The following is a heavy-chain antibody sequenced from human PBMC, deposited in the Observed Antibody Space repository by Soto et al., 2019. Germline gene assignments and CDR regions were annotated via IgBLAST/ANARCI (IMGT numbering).Heavy chain of an antibody. CDR1: GYTFSNYG. J-gene: IGHJ6*02. V-gene: IGHV1-18*04. CDR3: ARRIARYYGMDV. Sequence: QVQLVQSGAEVRKPGASVKVSCKASGYTFSNYGISWVRQGRGQGLEWMGWISAYNGNTDYAQKFQGRVTMTTDTSTSTAYMELRSLRSDDTAVYYCARRIARYYGMDVWGQGTTVTVPS. CDR2: ISAYNGNT. D-gene: IGHD2-15*01.